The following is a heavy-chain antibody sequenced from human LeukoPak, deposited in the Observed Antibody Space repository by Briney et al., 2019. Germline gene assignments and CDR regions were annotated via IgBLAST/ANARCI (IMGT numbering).Heavy chain of an antibody. CDR3: AREEWNLQYSGYDWTYYFDY. CDR2: IIPIFGTA. V-gene: IGHV1-69*06. CDR1: GGTFSSYA. J-gene: IGHJ4*02. Sequence: SVKVSCKASGGTFSSYAISWVRQAPGQGLEWMGGIIPIFGTANYAQKFQGRGTITADKSTSTAYMELSSLRSEDTAVYYCAREEWNLQYSGYDWTYYFDYWGQGTLVTVSS. D-gene: IGHD5-12*01.